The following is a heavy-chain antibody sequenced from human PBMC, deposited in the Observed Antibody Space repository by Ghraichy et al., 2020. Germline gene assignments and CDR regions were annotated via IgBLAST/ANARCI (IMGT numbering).Heavy chain of an antibody. V-gene: IGHV4-39*07. J-gene: IGHJ4*02. D-gene: IGHD5-18*01. CDR2: IYYTGST. Sequence: SETLSLTCTVSGNSISSSSYYWGWVRQSPGKGLEWIGSIYYTGSTYYNPSLKSRVIISGDTSKNQFSLKVRSVTAADTAVYYCARRGYSYGSHPFDYWGRGTLVTVSS. CDR1: GNSISSSSYY. CDR3: ARRGYSYGSHPFDY.